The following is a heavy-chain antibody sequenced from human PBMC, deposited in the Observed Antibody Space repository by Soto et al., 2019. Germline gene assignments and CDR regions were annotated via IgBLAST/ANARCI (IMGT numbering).Heavy chain of an antibody. J-gene: IGHJ3*02. CDR2: IWYDGSNK. Sequence: GGSLRLSCAASGFTFSSYGMHWVRQAPGKGLEWVAVIWYDGSNKYYADSVKGRFTISRDNSKNTLYLQMNSLRAEDTAVYYCAREGRITIFGVVIDACDSWGQGTMVTV. CDR3: AREGRITIFGVVIDACDS. D-gene: IGHD3-3*01. CDR1: GFTFSSYG. V-gene: IGHV3-33*01.